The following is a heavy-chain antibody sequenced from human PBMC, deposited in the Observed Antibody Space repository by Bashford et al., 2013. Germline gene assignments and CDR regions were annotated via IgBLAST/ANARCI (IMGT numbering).Heavy chain of an antibody. CDR2: ISSSGGTT. CDR1: GFTFSNYA. D-gene: IGHD6-6*01. CDR3: NGRLVTSTIFDY. V-gene: IGHV3-23*01. Sequence: GGSLRLSCAASGFTFSNYAMGWVRQAPGRGLEWVSGISSSGGTTSFADSVKGRFTISRDNFKNTLYLQMNRLRAEDTARYYCNGRLVTSTIFDYWGQGAMVTVSS. J-gene: IGHJ4*02.